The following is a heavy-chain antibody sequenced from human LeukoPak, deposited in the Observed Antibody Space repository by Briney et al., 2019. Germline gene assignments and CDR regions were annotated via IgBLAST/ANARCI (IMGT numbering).Heavy chain of an antibody. Sequence: GGSLRLSCTASGFTFGDYAMSWFRQAPGKGLEWVGFIRSKAYGGTTEYAASVKGRFTISRDDSKSIAYLQMNSLKTEDTAVYYCTRANPDYDFWRYYMDVWGKGTTVTVSS. CDR3: TRANPDYDFWRYYMDV. V-gene: IGHV3-49*03. CDR1: GFTFGDYA. J-gene: IGHJ6*03. D-gene: IGHD3-3*01. CDR2: IRSKAYGGTT.